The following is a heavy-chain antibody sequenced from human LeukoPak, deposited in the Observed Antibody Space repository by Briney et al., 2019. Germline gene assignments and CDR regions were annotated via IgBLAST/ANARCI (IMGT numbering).Heavy chain of an antibody. CDR3: AKHLWRDLLWFGEGYYFGY. CDR1: GFTFSSYA. J-gene: IGHJ4*02. CDR2: ISGSGGST. D-gene: IGHD3-10*01. Sequence: GGSLRLSCAASGFTFSSYAMSWVRQAPGKGLEWVSAISGSGGSTYYADSVKGRFTISRDNSKNTLYLQMNSLRADDTAVYYCAKHLWRDLLWFGEGYYFGYWGQGTLVTVSS. V-gene: IGHV3-23*01.